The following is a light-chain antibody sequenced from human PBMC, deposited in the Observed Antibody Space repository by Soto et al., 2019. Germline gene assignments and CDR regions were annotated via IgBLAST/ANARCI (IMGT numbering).Light chain of an antibody. CDR3: SSYSGTNNDV. CDR1: SSDVGGYNF. V-gene: IGLV2-8*01. CDR2: EVT. J-gene: IGLJ1*01. Sequence: QSALTQPPSASGSPGQSGTIPCTGTSSDVGGYNFVSWYQQHPGKAPKLIMYEVTKRPSGVPDRFSGSKSGNTASLTVSGLQAEDEADYCCSSYSGTNNDVFGTGTKVTVL.